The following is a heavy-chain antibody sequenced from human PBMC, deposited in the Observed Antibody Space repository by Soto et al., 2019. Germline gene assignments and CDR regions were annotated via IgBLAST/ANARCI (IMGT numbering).Heavy chain of an antibody. D-gene: IGHD6-13*01. J-gene: IGHJ3*02. CDR3: TTTRPGTNVFDN. Sequence: LRLSCAASGITFSNAWMNWVRKAPGKGLEYIGRIRSKTDGGTTEYAAPVEGRFTVSRDDSKNTLYLQMSGLKTDDTAVYYCTTTRPGTNVFDNWGQGTLVTVSS. V-gene: IGHV3-15*01. CDR1: GITFSNAW. CDR2: IRSKTDGGTT.